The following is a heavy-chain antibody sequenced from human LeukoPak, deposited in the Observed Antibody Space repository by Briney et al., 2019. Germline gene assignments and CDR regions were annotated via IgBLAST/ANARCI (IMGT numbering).Heavy chain of an antibody. CDR1: GFTFSGSA. CDR3: VCAVLSNYYYYMDV. CDR2: IRSKANSYAI. V-gene: IGHV3-73*01. D-gene: IGHD3-16*01. J-gene: IGHJ6*03. Sequence: GGSLKLSCAASGFTFSGSAMHWVRQASGKGLEWVGRIRSKANSYAIAYAASVKGRFTISRDDSKNTAYLQMNSLKTEDTAVYYCVCAVLSNYYYYMDVWGKGTTVTISS.